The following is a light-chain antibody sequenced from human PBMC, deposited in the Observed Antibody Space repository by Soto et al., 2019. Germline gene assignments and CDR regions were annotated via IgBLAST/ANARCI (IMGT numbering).Light chain of an antibody. CDR3: QQYGSSPRT. J-gene: IGKJ1*01. Sequence: EIVLTQSPSPLSLSPGERATLSCRASQSVSNNYLAWYQQKPGQAPRLLIYGASSRATGIPDRFSGSGSGTDFTLTISRPAPEVCAVYYCQQYGSSPRTFGQGTKVEIK. CDR1: QSVSNNY. CDR2: GAS. V-gene: IGKV3-20*01.